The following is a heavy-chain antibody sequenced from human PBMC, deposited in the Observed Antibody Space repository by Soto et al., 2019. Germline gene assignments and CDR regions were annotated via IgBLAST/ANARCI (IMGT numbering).Heavy chain of an antibody. J-gene: IGHJ3*02. Sequence: QLHLVQSGAVVKKPGASVTVSCSASGYPVTAYYMHWVRQAPGRGLEWMGGINPATGAAKYTQTFQGRVTMTRDTATSTVFRELGGLTSGDTAVFYWARGGGVGVAGSAAFDMWGQGTLVTVSS. CDR2: INPATGAA. V-gene: IGHV1-2*02. D-gene: IGHD3-3*01. CDR3: ARGGGVGVAGSAAFDM. CDR1: GYPVTAYY.